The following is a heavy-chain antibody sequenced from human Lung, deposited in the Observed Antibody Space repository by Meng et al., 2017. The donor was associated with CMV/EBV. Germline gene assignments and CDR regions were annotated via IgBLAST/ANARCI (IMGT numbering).Heavy chain of an antibody. D-gene: IGHD6-19*01. CDR1: GFTFDDYA. CDR2: ISWNSGSI. J-gene: IGHJ4*02. Sequence: SLRLSCAASGFTFDDYAMHWVRQAPGKGLEWVSGISWNSGSIGYADSVKGRFTISRDNAKNSLYLQMNSLRAGDTALYYCAKESSGFDYWGQGTLVTVSS. V-gene: IGHV3-9*01. CDR3: AKESSGFDY.